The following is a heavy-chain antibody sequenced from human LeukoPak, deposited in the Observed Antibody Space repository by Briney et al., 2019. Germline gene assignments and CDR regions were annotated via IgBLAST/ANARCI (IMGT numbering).Heavy chain of an antibody. CDR2: INPYSGDA. D-gene: IGHD4-17*01. CDR1: GYPFTGYY. V-gene: IGHV1-2*02. J-gene: IGHJ4*02. Sequence: ASVKVSCKASGYPFTGYYLHWVRQAPGQGLEWMGWINPYSGDANYAQKFQGSVTMTRDMSTSTVYMELSSLRSEDTAVYYCARDPTTVTKVAIYYFDYWGQGTLVTVSS. CDR3: ARDPTTVTKVAIYYFDY.